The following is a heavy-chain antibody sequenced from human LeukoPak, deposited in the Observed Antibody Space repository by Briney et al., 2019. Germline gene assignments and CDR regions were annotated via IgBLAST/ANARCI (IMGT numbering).Heavy chain of an antibody. CDR3: ARHAYCSSISCYRGDYYYYMDV. D-gene: IGHD2-2*01. J-gene: IGHJ6*03. CDR1: GGSISSSSYY. V-gene: IGHV4-39*01. Sequence: PSETLSLTCTVSGGSISSSSYYWGWIRQPPGKGLEWIGSIYYSGSTYYNPSLKSRVTISVDTSKNQFSLKLSSVTAADTAVYYCARHAYCSSISCYRGDYYYYMDVWDKGTTVTVSS. CDR2: IYYSGST.